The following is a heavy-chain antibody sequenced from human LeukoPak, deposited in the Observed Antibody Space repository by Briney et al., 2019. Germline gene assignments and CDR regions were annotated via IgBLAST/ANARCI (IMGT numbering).Heavy chain of an antibody. J-gene: IGHJ6*03. CDR3: ARINTAGIYYYYYYMDV. V-gene: IGHV3-7*01. D-gene: IGHD2/OR15-2a*01. Sequence: GGSLRLSCAASGFTFSSYWMRWVRQAPGKGVEGVANIKQDGSEKYYVDSVKGRFTISRDNAKNSLYLQMNSLRAEDTAVYYCARINTAGIYYYYYYMDVWGKGTTVTVSS. CDR1: GFTFSSYW. CDR2: IKQDGSEK.